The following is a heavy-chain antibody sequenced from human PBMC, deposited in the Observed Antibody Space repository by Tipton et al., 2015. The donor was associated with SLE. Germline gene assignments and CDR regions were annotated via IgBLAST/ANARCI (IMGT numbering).Heavy chain of an antibody. D-gene: IGHD2-15*01. CDR3: ARAPQGIFDY. CDR1: GGSISSYY. J-gene: IGHJ4*02. V-gene: IGHV4-59*01. Sequence: TLSLTCTVSGGSISSYYWSWIRQPPGRGLGWIGYIYYSGSTNYNPSLKSRVTISVDTSKNQFSLKLSSVTAADTAVYYCARAPQGIFDYWGQGTLVTVSS. CDR2: IYYSGST.